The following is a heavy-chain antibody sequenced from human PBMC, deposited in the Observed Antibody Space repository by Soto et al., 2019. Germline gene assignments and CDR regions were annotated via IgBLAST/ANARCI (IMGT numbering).Heavy chain of an antibody. CDR1: GFTFSSYA. V-gene: IGHV3-23*01. J-gene: IGHJ4*02. D-gene: IGHD3-16*01. CDR3: AKGGLTSPGVDC. Sequence: EVQLLESGGGLVQPGGSLRLSCAASGFTFSSYAMSWVRQAPGQGLEWVSAISGSGGSTYYGDSVKGRFTISRDNAKNTLYRQMNSLRAADTAVYSCAKGGLTSPGVDCWGQGTLVTVSS. CDR2: ISGSGGST.